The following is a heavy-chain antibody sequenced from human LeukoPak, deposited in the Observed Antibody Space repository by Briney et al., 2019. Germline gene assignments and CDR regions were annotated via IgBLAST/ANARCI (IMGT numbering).Heavy chain of an antibody. CDR2: IYYTGST. Sequence: SETLSLTCTVSGGSISSYYWSWIRQPPGKGLELIGYIYYTGSTNYNPSLKSRVTISVDTSKNHFSLNLSSVTAADTAVYYCARENTNSYYFDYWGQGTLVTVSS. CDR1: GGSISSYY. CDR3: ARENTNSYYFDY. D-gene: IGHD1/OR15-1a*01. J-gene: IGHJ4*02. V-gene: IGHV4-59*01.